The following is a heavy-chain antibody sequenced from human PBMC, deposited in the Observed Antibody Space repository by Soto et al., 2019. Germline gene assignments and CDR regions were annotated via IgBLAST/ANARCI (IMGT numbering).Heavy chain of an antibody. CDR2: ISPNNGKT. D-gene: IGHD6-19*01. CDR1: SSS. CDR3: ASDLSPRGIGVGHWYYGSDV. J-gene: IGHJ6*02. Sequence: SSSMRSPRHATGQRLEWMGWISPNNGKTNYAQKFQGRVTSTADESTSTAYMELSRLRSEDTAVYYCASDLSPRGIGVGHWYYGSDVRGQGTTVIGSS. V-gene: IGHV1-69*01.